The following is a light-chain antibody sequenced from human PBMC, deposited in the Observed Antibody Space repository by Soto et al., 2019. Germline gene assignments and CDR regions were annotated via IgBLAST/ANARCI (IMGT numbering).Light chain of an antibody. CDR1: QSVSKNY. J-gene: IGKJ1*01. V-gene: IGKV3-20*01. CDR2: GAS. Sequence: EIWLTQSPGTLSLSPGERATLSCRASQSVSKNYLAWYQQKPGQAPRLLIYGASNRATGIPDRLSGSGSGTEFTLTISRLAPEDFAVYYCQQYGSPGTFGQGTKVDIK. CDR3: QQYGSPGT.